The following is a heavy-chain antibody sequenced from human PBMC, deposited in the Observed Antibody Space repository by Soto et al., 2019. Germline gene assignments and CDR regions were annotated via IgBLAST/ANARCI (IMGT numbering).Heavy chain of an antibody. J-gene: IGHJ4*02. D-gene: IGHD3-9*01. Sequence: ASVKVSCKASGYTFTSYAMHWVRQAPGQRLEWMGWINAGNGNTKYSQKFQGRVTITRDTSASTAYMELSSLRSEDTAVYYCARERDYDILTGPFDYWGQGTLVTVSS. CDR2: INAGNGNT. CDR1: GYTFTSYA. V-gene: IGHV1-3*01. CDR3: ARERDYDILTGPFDY.